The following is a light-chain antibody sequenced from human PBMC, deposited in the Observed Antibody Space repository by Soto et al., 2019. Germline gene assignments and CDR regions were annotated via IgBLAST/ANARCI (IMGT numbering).Light chain of an antibody. V-gene: IGKV3-15*01. J-gene: IGKJ2*01. CDR3: QQYDNWPHT. Sequence: MVMTQSPATLSVSPGERATLSCRASQNLSRNLAWYQQQPGEAPRLLIYAASTLDTGIPSRFSGSGSGTDFTLTISSLQSEDFAVYYCQQYDNWPHTFGQGTKLEIK. CDR1: QNLSRN. CDR2: AAS.